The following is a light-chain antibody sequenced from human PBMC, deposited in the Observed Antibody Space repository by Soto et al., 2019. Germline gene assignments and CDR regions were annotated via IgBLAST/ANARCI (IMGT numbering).Light chain of an antibody. V-gene: IGKV3-15*01. Sequence: EIVLTQSPGTGSWSPLEIGRGCFMASQSVSSIYVACYQQKPGQAPRLLINGAASRATGIPPTLFSSRGLRTLSPSITSLLSEDVLVYYCRLHNNWPRTFGQGTKVDIK. J-gene: IGKJ1*01. CDR1: QSVSSI. CDR2: GAA. CDR3: RLHNNWPRT.